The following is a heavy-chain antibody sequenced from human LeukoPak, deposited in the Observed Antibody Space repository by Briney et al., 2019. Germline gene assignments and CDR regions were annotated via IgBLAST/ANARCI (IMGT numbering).Heavy chain of an antibody. D-gene: IGHD3-22*01. CDR1: GGTFSSYT. CDR3: ARDSASYYYDSSGYSFDY. J-gene: IGHJ4*02. Sequence: ASVEVSCKASGGTFSSYTISWVRQAPGQGLEWMGRIIPILGIANYAQKFQGRVTITADKSTSTAYMELSSLRSEDTAVYYCARDSASYYYDSSGYSFDYWGQGTLVTVSS. CDR2: IIPILGIA. V-gene: IGHV1-69*04.